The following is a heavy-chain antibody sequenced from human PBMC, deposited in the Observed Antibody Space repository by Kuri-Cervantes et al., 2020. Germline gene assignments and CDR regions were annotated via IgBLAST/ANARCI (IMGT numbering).Heavy chain of an antibody. V-gene: IGHV4-39*01. CDR1: GGSISSSSYY. CDR3: ARGVGKRKLKEYYFDY. J-gene: IGHJ4*02. D-gene: IGHD4-23*01. CDR2: IYYSGST. Sequence: SETLSLTCTVSGGSISSSSYYWGWIRQPPGKGLEWIGSIYYSGSTYYNPSLKSRVTISVDTSKNQFSLKLSSVTAADTAVYYCARGVGKRKLKEYYFDYWGQGTLVTVSS.